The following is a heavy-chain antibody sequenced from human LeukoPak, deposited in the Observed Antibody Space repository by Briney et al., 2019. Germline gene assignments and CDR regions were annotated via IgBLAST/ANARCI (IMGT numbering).Heavy chain of an antibody. CDR1: GGSISSGDYY. J-gene: IGHJ4*02. Sequence: SETLSLTCTVSGGSISSGDYYWSWIRQPPGKGLEWIGYIYYGGSTYYNPSLKSRVTISVDTSKNQFSLKLSSVTAADTAVYYCAREVLSSWYIDIDYWGQGTLVTVSS. V-gene: IGHV4-30-4*08. D-gene: IGHD6-13*01. CDR2: IYYGGST. CDR3: AREVLSSWYIDIDY.